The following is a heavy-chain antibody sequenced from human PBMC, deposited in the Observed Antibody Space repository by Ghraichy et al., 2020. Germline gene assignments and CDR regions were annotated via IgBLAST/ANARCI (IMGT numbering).Heavy chain of an antibody. CDR3: ARAVYSGYDGYYYGMDV. D-gene: IGHD5-12*01. V-gene: IGHV3-74*01. Sequence: GGSLRLSCAASGFTFSSYWMHWVRQAPGKGLVWVSLINSDGSSTSYADSVKGRFTISRDNAKNTLYLQMNSLRAEDTAVYYCARAVYSGYDGYYYGMDVWGQGTTVTVSS. CDR2: INSDGSST. J-gene: IGHJ6*02. CDR1: GFTFSSYW.